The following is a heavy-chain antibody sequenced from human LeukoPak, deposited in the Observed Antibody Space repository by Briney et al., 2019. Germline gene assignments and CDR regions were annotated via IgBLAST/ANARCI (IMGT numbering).Heavy chain of an antibody. D-gene: IGHD3-16*01. J-gene: IGHJ3*02. V-gene: IGHV4-59*12. Sequence: KTSETLSLTCSVSGGSISSDYWSWIRQPPGKGLEWIGYLSYSGSINYNPSLKSRVTMSVDTSKNQFSLKLSSVTAADTAVYYCARGGGSNRSNNALDIWGQGTMVTVSS. CDR2: LSYSGSI. CDR1: GGSISSDY. CDR3: ARGGGSNRSNNALDI.